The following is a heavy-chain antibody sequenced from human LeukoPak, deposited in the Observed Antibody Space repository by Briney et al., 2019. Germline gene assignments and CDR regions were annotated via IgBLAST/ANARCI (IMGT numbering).Heavy chain of an antibody. V-gene: IGHV1-2*06. CDR3: ARDLKFGGVNVPPGY. J-gene: IGHJ4*02. D-gene: IGHD3-16*02. Sequence: GASVKVSCKASGYTFTGYYMHWVRQAPGQGLEWMGRINPNSGGTNYAQKFQGRVTMTRDTSISTAYMELSRLRSDDTAVYYCARDLKFGGVNVPPGYWGQGTLVTVSS. CDR1: GYTFTGYY. CDR2: INPNSGGT.